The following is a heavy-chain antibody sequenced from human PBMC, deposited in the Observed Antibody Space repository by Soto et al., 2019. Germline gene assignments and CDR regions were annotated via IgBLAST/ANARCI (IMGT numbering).Heavy chain of an antibody. CDR1: GGSVSSGSYY. CDR2: IYYSGST. CDR3: ARGRLRYYDSWSGSTPDNWFDP. D-gene: IGHD3-3*01. Sequence: PSETLSLTCTVSGGSVSSGSYYWSWIRQPPGKGLEWIGYIYYSGSTNYNPSLKSRVTISVDTSKNQFSLKLSSVTAADTAVYYCARGRLRYYDSWSGSTPDNWFDPWGQGTLVTVSS. V-gene: IGHV4-61*01. J-gene: IGHJ5*02.